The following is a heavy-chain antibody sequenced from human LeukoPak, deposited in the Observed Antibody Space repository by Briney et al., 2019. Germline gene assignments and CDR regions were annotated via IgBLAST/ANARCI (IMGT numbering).Heavy chain of an antibody. D-gene: IGHD3-10*01. J-gene: IGHJ4*02. CDR2: ISGSGGST. CDR3: AKSGTAGSGSYWNY. Sequence: PGGSLRLSCAASGFTFSSYAMSWVRQAPGKGLGWVSAISGSGGSTYYADSVKGRFTISRDNSKNTLYLQMNSLRAEDTAVYYCAKSGTAGSGSYWNYWGRGTLVTVSS. CDR1: GFTFSSYA. V-gene: IGHV3-23*01.